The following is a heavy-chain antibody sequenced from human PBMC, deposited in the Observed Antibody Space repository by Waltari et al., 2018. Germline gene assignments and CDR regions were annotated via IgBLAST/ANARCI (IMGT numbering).Heavy chain of an antibody. V-gene: IGHV3-7*01. D-gene: IGHD4-17*01. Sequence: FTFSDYWMGWVRQAPGKGLEWVANIKKDASTKYYVDSVKGRFTISRDNAKNSLYLEMNSLTAEDTAVYYCARHGDFCFDYWGQGILVTVSS. CDR2: IKKDASTK. CDR1: FTFSDYW. J-gene: IGHJ4*02. CDR3: ARHGDFCFDY.